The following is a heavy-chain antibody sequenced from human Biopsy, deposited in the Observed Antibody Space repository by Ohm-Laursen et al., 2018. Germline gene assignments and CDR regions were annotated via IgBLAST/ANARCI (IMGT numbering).Heavy chain of an antibody. V-gene: IGHV4-4*07. CDR2: LFTSGTT. D-gene: IGHD3-10*01. J-gene: IGHJ4*02. CDR1: GGSINSYY. CDR3: VRGGSGSFPFDY. Sequence: SETLSLTWAVSGGSINSYYWSWMRQPAGKGLEWIGRLFTSGTTNYSPSLNNRVTVSVDTSKNQFSLRLPSVTAADTAVYYCVRGGSGSFPFDYWGPGTLVTVSS.